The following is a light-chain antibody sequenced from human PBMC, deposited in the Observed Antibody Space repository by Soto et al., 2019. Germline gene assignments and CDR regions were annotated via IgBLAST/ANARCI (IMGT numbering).Light chain of an antibody. CDR2: DVS. Sequence: QSALTQPASVSGSPGQSITISCTGTNSDVGGYNYVSWYQQHPGKAPKLMIYDVSNRPSGVSNRFSGSKSGNTASLTISGLQAEDVADYYCSSYTSISTYVFGTGTKVTVL. J-gene: IGLJ1*01. V-gene: IGLV2-14*03. CDR1: NSDVGGYNY. CDR3: SSYTSISTYV.